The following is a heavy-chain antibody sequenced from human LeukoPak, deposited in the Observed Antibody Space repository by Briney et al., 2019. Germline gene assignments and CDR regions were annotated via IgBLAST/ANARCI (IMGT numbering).Heavy chain of an antibody. CDR3: ASGFFYYYYMDV. V-gene: IGHV3-11*04. CDR1: GFTFSDSY. Sequence: GGSLRLSCAASGFTFSDSYMTWVRQAPGKGVEWVAYISGSGHDINYSESAKGRFTISRDNAKNSLYLQMNSLRAEDTAVYYCASGFFYYYYMDVWGKGTTVTISS. CDR2: ISGSGHDI. J-gene: IGHJ6*03. D-gene: IGHD2/OR15-2a*01.